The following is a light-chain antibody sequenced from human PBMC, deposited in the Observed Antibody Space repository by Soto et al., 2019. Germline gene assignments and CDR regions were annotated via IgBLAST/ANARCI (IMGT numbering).Light chain of an antibody. Sequence: QSVLCQPASVSWSTGPSSSIPCTGTSSVVGGYNIGSWYEQHPGKAPKIMIYAGSKRPSGVSNCFSCSKSSDKASLPFSGLQAEDEADYYRCSYAGSSTSVFGTGTKVTV. J-gene: IGLJ1*01. CDR1: SSVVGGYNI. V-gene: IGLV2-23*01. CDR2: AGS. CDR3: CSYAGSSTSV.